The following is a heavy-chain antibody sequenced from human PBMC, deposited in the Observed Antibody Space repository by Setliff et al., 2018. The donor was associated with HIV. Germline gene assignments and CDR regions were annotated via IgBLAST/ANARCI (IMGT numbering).Heavy chain of an antibody. V-gene: IGHV3-23*01. CDR1: AFTFSTYN. Sequence: GSLRLSCTASAFTFSTYNMNWVRQAPGKGLEWVSAISGSGGSTYYADSVKGRFTISRDNSKNTLYLQMNSLRAEDTAVYYCAKDTGGINWGQGTLVTVSS. CDR2: ISGSGGST. J-gene: IGHJ4*02. CDR3: AKDTGGIN. D-gene: IGHD3-16*01.